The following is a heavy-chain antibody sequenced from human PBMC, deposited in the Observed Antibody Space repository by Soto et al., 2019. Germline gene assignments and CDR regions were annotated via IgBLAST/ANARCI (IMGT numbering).Heavy chain of an antibody. J-gene: IGHJ6*02. V-gene: IGHV1-69*06. CDR2: IIPIFGTA. CDR3: ARWSIAAACTDYYYGMDV. D-gene: IGHD6-13*01. CDR1: GGTFSSYA. Sequence: ASVKVSCKASGGTFSSYAISWVRQAPGQGLAWMGWIIPIFGTANYAQKFQGRVTITAVKSTSTDYTEPTSLKSVNTAVEDCARWSIAAACTDYYYGMDVWGQGTTVTVSS.